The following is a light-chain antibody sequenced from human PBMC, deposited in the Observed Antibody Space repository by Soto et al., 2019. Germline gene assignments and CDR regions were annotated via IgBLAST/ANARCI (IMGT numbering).Light chain of an antibody. CDR1: QSVSTN. CDR2: GAS. Sequence: EIVMTQSPDTLSVSPGERATLSCRASQSVSTNVAWYQQKPGQAPRLLIYGASTRATTIPVRFSGRGSGTEFTLTISSLQSEDFAVYYCQQYNDWPPYTFGQGTRLDIK. V-gene: IGKV3-15*01. J-gene: IGKJ2*01. CDR3: QQYNDWPPYT.